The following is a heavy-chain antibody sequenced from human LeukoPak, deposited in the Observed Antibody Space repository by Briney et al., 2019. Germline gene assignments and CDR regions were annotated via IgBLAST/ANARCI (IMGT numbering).Heavy chain of an antibody. CDR2: ISGSGGST. J-gene: IGHJ3*02. V-gene: IGHV3-23*01. Sequence: GGSLRLSCAASGFTFSSYAMSWVRQAPGKGLEWVSAISGSGGSTYYADSVKGRFTISRDNSKNTLYLQMNSLRAEDTAVYYCAKSQMATIPGASAAFDIWGQGTMVTVSS. CDR1: GFTFSSYA. D-gene: IGHD5-24*01. CDR3: AKSQMATIPGASAAFDI.